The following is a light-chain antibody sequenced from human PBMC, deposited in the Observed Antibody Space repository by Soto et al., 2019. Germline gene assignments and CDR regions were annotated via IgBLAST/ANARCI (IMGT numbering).Light chain of an antibody. CDR1: QSISSF. CDR2: AAS. Sequence: DIQMTQSPSSLSASVGDRVTITCRASQSISSFLNWYQQKPGKAPNLLIYAASNLQSGVPSRFSGSGSGTDFTLTISSLQPEDFATYYCQQSYSTPWTFGQGTKGEIK. J-gene: IGKJ1*01. V-gene: IGKV1-39*01. CDR3: QQSYSTPWT.